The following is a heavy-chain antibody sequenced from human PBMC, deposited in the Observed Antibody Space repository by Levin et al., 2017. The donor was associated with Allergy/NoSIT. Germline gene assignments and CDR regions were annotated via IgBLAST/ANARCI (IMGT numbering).Heavy chain of an antibody. CDR2: LKQDGSEK. CDR1: GFTFSSYW. D-gene: IGHD2-2*01. CDR3: ARVRGGASTSTAFDY. Sequence: GGSLRLSCAASGFTFSSYWMSWVRQAPGKGLEWVANLKQDGSEKYYVDSVKGRFTISRDNAENSLYLQMNSLRAEDTAVYYCARVRGGASTSTAFDYWGQGTLVTVSS. V-gene: IGHV3-7*01. J-gene: IGHJ4*02.